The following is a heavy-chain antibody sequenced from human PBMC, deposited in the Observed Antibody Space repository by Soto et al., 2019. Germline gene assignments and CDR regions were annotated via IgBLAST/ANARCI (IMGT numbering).Heavy chain of an antibody. Sequence: PGGSLRLSCAASGFTFSTYSMNWVRQAPGKGLEWVSSISSSSSTIFYTDSVKGRFTVSRDNAKNSLYLQMNSLRAEDTAVYYCAKSLIKYFDWLLWFDPWGQGTQVTVSS. J-gene: IGHJ5*02. D-gene: IGHD3-9*01. CDR3: AKSLIKYFDWLLWFDP. V-gene: IGHV3-48*01. CDR2: ISSSSSTI. CDR1: GFTFSTYS.